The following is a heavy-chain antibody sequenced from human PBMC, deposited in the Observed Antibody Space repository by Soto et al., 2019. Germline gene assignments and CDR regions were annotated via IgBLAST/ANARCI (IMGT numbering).Heavy chain of an antibody. J-gene: IGHJ6*02. V-gene: IGHV4-4*07. Sequence: SETLSLTCTVSGGSISSYYWSWIRQPAGKGLEWIGRIYTSGSTNYNPSLKSRVTMSVDTSKNQFSLKLSSVTAADTAVYYCARDQYYDFWSGYYTGPYYYGMDVWGQGTTVTVSS. CDR1: GGSISSYY. D-gene: IGHD3-3*01. CDR2: IYTSGST. CDR3: ARDQYYDFWSGYYTGPYYYGMDV.